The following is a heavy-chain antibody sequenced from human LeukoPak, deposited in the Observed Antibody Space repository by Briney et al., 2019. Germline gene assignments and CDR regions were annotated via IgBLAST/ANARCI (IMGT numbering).Heavy chain of an antibody. CDR2: INSDGINT. Sequence: GGSLRLSCAASGFTFSSYSLNWVRQAPGKGLVWVSRINSDGINTSYADSVKGRFTISRDNAKNTLNLQMNSLRAEDTAVYYCARDLGQYYDTSDNWFDPWGQGTLVTVSS. J-gene: IGHJ5*02. CDR1: GFTFSSYS. D-gene: IGHD3-22*01. CDR3: ARDLGQYYDTSDNWFDP. V-gene: IGHV3-74*01.